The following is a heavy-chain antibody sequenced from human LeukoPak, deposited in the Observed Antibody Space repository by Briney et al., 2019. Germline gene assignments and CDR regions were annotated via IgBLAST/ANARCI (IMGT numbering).Heavy chain of an antibody. D-gene: IGHD6-19*01. CDR2: ISGSGDST. Sequence: GGSLRLSCTASGFTFRIYAMGWVRQGPGKGLEWVSAISGSGDSTFYADSVRGRFTISRDNSKNTLYLQMNSLRAEDTAVYYCAKEGIAVASFDYWGQGILVTVSS. J-gene: IGHJ4*02. CDR3: AKEGIAVASFDY. V-gene: IGHV3-23*01. CDR1: GFTFRIYA.